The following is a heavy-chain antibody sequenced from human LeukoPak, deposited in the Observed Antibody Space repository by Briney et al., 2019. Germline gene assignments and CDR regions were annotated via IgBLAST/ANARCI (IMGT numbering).Heavy chain of an antibody. CDR2: IYYSGST. J-gene: IGHJ4*02. CDR1: DGSFSGYY. Sequence: SETLSLTCAVYDGSFSGYYWSWIRQPPGEGLEWIGYIYYSGSTNYNPSLKSRATILVDTSKNQFSLKLNSVTAADTAVYYCARAYVGSPFDYWGQGTLVTVSS. CDR3: ARAYVGSPFDY. V-gene: IGHV4-59*13. D-gene: IGHD3-10*02.